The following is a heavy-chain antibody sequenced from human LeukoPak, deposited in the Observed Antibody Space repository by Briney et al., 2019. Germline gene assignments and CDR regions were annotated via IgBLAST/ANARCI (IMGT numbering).Heavy chain of an antibody. Sequence: GESLKISCKASGYSFTSYWIGWVRQVSGKGLEWMGIIYPGDSGHPDIRYSPSFQGQVTISADKSITTAYLQWSSLKASDTAMYYCARRICSGGSCYRFDIWGQGTLVTVSS. D-gene: IGHD2-15*01. CDR2: IYPGDSGHPDI. V-gene: IGHV5-51*01. CDR1: GYSFTSYW. CDR3: ARRICSGGSCYRFDI. J-gene: IGHJ4*02.